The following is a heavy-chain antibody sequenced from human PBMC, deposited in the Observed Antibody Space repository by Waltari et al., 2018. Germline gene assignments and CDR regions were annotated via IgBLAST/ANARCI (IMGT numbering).Heavy chain of an antibody. V-gene: IGHV1-2*04. Sequence: QVQLVQSGAEVKKPGASVKVSCKASGYTFTGYYMPWVRQAPGHGLEWMGWINPNSGGTNYAQKFQGWVTMTRDTSISTAYMELSRLRSDDTAVYYCARDLGRIAAAGTLYYFDYWGQGTLVTVSS. CDR2: INPNSGGT. CDR3: ARDLGRIAAAGTLYYFDY. D-gene: IGHD6-13*01. CDR1: GYTFTGYY. J-gene: IGHJ4*02.